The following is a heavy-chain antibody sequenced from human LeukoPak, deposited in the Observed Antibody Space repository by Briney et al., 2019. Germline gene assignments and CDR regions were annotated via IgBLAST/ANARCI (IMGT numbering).Heavy chain of an antibody. J-gene: IGHJ6*02. D-gene: IGHD4-17*01. CDR1: GYTFTSYY. CDR2: INPSGGST. Sequence: GASVKVSCKASGYTFTSYYMHWVRQAPGQGLEWMGIINPSGGSTSYAQKFQGRVTMTRDTSTSTVYMELSSLRSEDTAVYYRATTTSDYGDSAYYYGMDVWGQGTTVTVSS. CDR3: ATTTSDYGDSAYYYGMDV. V-gene: IGHV1-46*03.